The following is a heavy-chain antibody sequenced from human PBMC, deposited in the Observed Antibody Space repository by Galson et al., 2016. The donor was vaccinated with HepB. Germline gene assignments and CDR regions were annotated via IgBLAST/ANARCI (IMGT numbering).Heavy chain of an antibody. D-gene: IGHD6-6*01. J-gene: IGHJ4*02. CDR3: ARYLRGSRSSMFDY. CDR2: KQYREGN. V-gene: IGHV4-59*01. CDR1: GTSLTSYY. Sequence: ETLSLTCTVSGTSLTSYYWSRIRQAPGKGREWIGHKQYREGNDYNPSPKSRVIMSVDTSHSQFSLKMSSVTAAATAVYYCARYLRGSRSSMFDYWGQGTLVTVSS.